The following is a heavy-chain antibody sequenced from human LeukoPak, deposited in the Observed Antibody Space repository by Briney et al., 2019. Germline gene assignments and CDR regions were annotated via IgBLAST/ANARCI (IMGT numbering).Heavy chain of an antibody. CDR2: IWNAGTNT. V-gene: IGHV3-33*01. CDR3: AGDTPLGGDYYFDY. Sequence: GGSLGLSCAASGFSFSTYGTHWVRQAPGKGLEWVALIWNAGTNTYYADSVKGRFTISRDNSKNTLYLQMNSLRAEDTAVYYCAGDTPLGGDYYFDYWGQGTLVIVSS. CDR1: GFSFSTYG. J-gene: IGHJ4*02. D-gene: IGHD3-16*01.